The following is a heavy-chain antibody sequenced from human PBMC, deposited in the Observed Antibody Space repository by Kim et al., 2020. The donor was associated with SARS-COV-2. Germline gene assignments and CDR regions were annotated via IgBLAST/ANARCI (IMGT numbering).Heavy chain of an antibody. CDR2: ISSSGSTI. V-gene: IGHV3-11*04. D-gene: IGHD3-22*01. Sequence: GGSLRLSCAASGFTFSDYYMSWIRQAPGKGLEWVSYISSSGSTIYYADSVKGRFTISRDNAKNSLYLQMNSLRAEDTAVYYCARDPPDYYDSSPIDYWGQGTLVTVSS. CDR1: GFTFSDYY. J-gene: IGHJ4*02. CDR3: ARDPPDYYDSSPIDY.